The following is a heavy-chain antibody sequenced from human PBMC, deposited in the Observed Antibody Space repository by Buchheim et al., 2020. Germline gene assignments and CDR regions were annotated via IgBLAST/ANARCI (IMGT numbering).Heavy chain of an antibody. V-gene: IGHV3-30*18. Sequence: QVQLVESGGGVVQPGRSLRLSCAASGFTFSSYGMHWVRQAPGKGLEWVAVISYDGSNKYYADSVKGRVTISRDNSKNTLYLQMNSLRAEDTAVYYCAKGAAAGTYNWFDPWGQGTL. D-gene: IGHD6-13*01. CDR3: AKGAAAGTYNWFDP. CDR2: ISYDGSNK. CDR1: GFTFSSYG. J-gene: IGHJ5*02.